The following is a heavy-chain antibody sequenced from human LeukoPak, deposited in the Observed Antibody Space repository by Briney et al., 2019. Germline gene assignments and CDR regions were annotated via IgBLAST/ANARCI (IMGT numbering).Heavy chain of an antibody. CDR1: GYTFTSYD. Sequence: ASVKVSCKASGYTFTSYDINWVRQATGQGLEWMGWMNPNSGNTGYAQKFQGRVTITRNTSISTAYMELSSLRSEDTAVYYCARDTAAAEYTNWFDPWGQGTLVTVSS. V-gene: IGHV1-8*03. J-gene: IGHJ5*02. CDR3: ARDTAAAEYTNWFDP. D-gene: IGHD6-13*01. CDR2: MNPNSGNT.